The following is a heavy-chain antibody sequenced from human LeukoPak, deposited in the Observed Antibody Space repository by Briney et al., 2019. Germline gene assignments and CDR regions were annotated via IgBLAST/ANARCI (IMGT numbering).Heavy chain of an antibody. D-gene: IGHD6-19*01. Sequence: PGGSLRLSCAASGFAFSSLAMGWVRQAPGKGLEWVSAITDSGDTTYYADSVRGRFTISRDNSRNTIYLQMNSPRAEDTAVYYCAKDARRSNGWYFFDHWGQGALVTVSS. J-gene: IGHJ4*02. V-gene: IGHV3-23*01. CDR2: ITDSGDTT. CDR1: GFAFSSLA. CDR3: AKDARRSNGWYFFDH.